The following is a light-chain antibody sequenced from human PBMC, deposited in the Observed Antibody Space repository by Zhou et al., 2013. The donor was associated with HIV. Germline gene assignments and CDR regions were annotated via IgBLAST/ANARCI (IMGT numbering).Light chain of an antibody. Sequence: DIQMTQSPSSVSASVGDRVTITCRASQALDGWLVWYQQKPGKAPKLLIYKASNLDTGVPSRFSGSGSGTEFTLTVSGLQPDDFATYYCQQYASYSQTFGQGTKVDI. CDR3: QQYASYSQT. J-gene: IGKJ1*01. CDR2: KAS. V-gene: IGKV1-5*03. CDR1: QALDGW.